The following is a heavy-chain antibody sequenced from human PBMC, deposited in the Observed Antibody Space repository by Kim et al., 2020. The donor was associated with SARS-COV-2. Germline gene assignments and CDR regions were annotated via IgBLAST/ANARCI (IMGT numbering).Heavy chain of an antibody. CDR3: ARGAPYCGGDCYSRHYYYGMDV. J-gene: IGHJ6*02. CDR2: ISSSSSYI. V-gene: IGHV3-21*01. Sequence: GGSLRLSCAASGFTFSSYSMNWVRQAPGKGLEWVSSISSSSSYIYYADSVKGRFTISRDNAKNSLYLQMNSLRAEDTAVYYCARGAPYCGGDCYSRHYYYGMDVWGQGTTVTVSS. D-gene: IGHD2-21*01. CDR1: GFTFSSYS.